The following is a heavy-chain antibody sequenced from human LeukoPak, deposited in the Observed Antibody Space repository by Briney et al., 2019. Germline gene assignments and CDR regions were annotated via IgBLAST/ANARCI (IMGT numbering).Heavy chain of an antibody. V-gene: IGHV4-59*08. CDR2: IYYSGGT. Sequence: SETLSLTCTVSGGSISSYYWSWIRQPPGKGLEWIGYIYYSGGTNYNPSFKSRVTISVDTSKNQFSLKLSSVTAADTAVYYCAREGDGYVVYYMDVWGKGTTVTVSS. CDR1: GGSISSYY. J-gene: IGHJ6*03. CDR3: AREGDGYVVYYMDV. D-gene: IGHD5-24*01.